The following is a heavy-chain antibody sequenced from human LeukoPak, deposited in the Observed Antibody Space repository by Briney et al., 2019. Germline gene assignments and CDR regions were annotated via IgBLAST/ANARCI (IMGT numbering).Heavy chain of an antibody. J-gene: IGHJ4*02. CDR2: INHSGST. D-gene: IGHD3-16*02. CDR3: ARGRGDYVWGSYRLDY. V-gene: IGHV4-34*01. CDR1: GGSFSGYY. Sequence: PSQSLSLTCAVYGGSFSGYYWSWIRQPPGKGLEWIGEINHSGSTNYNPSLKSRVTISVDTSKNQFSLKLSSVTAADTAVYYCARGRGDYVWGSYRLDYWGQGTLVTVSS.